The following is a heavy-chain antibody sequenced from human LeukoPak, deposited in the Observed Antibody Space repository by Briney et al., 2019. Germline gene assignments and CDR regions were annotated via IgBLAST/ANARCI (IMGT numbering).Heavy chain of an antibody. D-gene: IGHD4-17*01. CDR3: ARGIMTTVTAGDYFDY. V-gene: IGHV3-66*01. Sequence: GGSPRLSCAASGFTVSSNYMSWVRQAPGKGLEWVSVIYSGGSTYYADSVKGRFTISRDNSKNTLYLQMNSLRAEDTAAYYCARGIMTTVTAGDYFDYWGQGTLVTVSS. CDR2: IYSGGST. J-gene: IGHJ4*02. CDR1: GFTVSSNY.